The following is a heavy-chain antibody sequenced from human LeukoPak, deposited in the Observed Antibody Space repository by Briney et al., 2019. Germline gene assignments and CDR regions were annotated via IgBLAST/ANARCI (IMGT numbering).Heavy chain of an antibody. D-gene: IGHD4-17*01. CDR3: VHDGDYEGRFDS. V-gene: IGHV3-15*07. Sequence: GGSLRLSCAASGFTFSSYGMHWVRQAPGKGLEWVGRIKSKRGGGTTDYAAPVKGRFTISRDDSKNTLYLQMDSLKTEDTAIYYCVHDGDYEGRFDSWGQGTLVTVSS. CDR1: GFTFSSYG. J-gene: IGHJ4*02. CDR2: IKSKRGGGTT.